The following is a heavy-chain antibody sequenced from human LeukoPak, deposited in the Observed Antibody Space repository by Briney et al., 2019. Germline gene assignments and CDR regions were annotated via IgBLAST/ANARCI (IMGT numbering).Heavy chain of an antibody. V-gene: IGHV3-74*01. D-gene: IGHD3-22*01. J-gene: IGHJ1*01. CDR3: ARAPSEIGGYYPEYFRH. CDR2: IKSDGKT. Sequence: GGSLRLSCAASGFTFSSYWMHWVRQAPGKGLVWVSRIKSDGKTNYADSVKGRFTISRDNAKNTVSLQMNSLRAEDTGVYYCARAPSEIGGYYPEYFRHWGQGTLVTVTS. CDR1: GFTFSSYW.